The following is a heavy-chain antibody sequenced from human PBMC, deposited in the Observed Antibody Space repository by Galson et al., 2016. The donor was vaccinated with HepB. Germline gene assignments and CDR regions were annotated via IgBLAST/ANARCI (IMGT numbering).Heavy chain of an antibody. V-gene: IGHV4-39*01. D-gene: IGHD6-25*01. CDR2: VDYSGGT. CDR3: ASQSHEGPRIAPALAAFDN. J-gene: IGHJ3*02. CDR1: GGSISSSIYY. Sequence: SETLSLTCTVSGGSISSSIYYWGWIRQPPGKGLEWIGSVDYSGGTFYNPSLKSRVTIFVDTSYNQLSLKLSSVTAADTAFYYCASQSHEGPRIAPALAAFDNWGQGTMVTVSS.